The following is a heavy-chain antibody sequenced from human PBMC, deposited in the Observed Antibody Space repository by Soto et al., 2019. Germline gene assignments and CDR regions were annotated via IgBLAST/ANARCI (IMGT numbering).Heavy chain of an antibody. V-gene: IGHV4-59*11. J-gene: IGHJ4*02. CDR3: ARLVDRNWYPFCFDY. Sequence: SETLSLTCTVSGGSIRSHYWGWIRQPPGKGLEWIGYIYYSGSINYSPSLKSRVSISVDTSKNQVSLKVHSVTAADTAVYYCARLVDRNWYPFCFDYWGQGTQVTVSS. D-gene: IGHD1-1*01. CDR1: GGSIRSHY. CDR2: IYYSGSI.